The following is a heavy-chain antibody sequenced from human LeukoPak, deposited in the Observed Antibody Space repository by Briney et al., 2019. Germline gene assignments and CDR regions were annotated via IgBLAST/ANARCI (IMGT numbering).Heavy chain of an antibody. CDR1: GFTFSSYS. V-gene: IGHV3-21*01. CDR2: ISSSSSYI. CDR3: ARDENYYDSSGYDWNNFDY. J-gene: IGHJ4*02. D-gene: IGHD3-22*01. Sequence: GGSLRLSCAASGFTFSSYSMNWVRQAPGKGLEWVSSISSSSSYICYADSVKGRFTISRDNVKNSLYLQMNSLRAEDTAVYYCARDENYYDSSGYDWNNFDYWGQGTLVTVSS.